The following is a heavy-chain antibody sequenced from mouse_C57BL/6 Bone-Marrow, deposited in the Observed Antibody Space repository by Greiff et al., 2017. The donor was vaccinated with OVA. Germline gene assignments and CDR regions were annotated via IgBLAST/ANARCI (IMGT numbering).Heavy chain of an antibody. CDR1: GYTFTSYW. V-gene: IGHV1-7*01. CDR3: ARAVLDY. D-gene: IGHD3-3*01. J-gene: IGHJ2*02. Sequence: VQLQQSGAELAKPGASVKLSCKASGYTFTSYWMNWVKQRPGQGLEWIGDINPSSGDTRYNQKFKDKATLTADKSSSTAYMQLISLTSSDSSVYSCARAVLDYWGQGTSLTVSS. CDR2: INPSSGDT.